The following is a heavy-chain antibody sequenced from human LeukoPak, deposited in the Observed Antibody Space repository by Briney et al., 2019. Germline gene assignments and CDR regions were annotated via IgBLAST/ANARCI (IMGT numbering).Heavy chain of an antibody. CDR1: GFTFSSYS. D-gene: IGHD3-16*02. J-gene: IGHJ4*02. CDR3: ARGTAGYHSSYFDY. V-gene: IGHV3-74*01. Sequence: GGSLRLSCAASGFTFSSYSMNWVRQAPGKGLVWVSRINSDGSATAYADSVKGRFTISRDNAENTLYLQMNSLRAEDTAVYYCARGTAGYHSSYFDYWGQGTLVTVSS. CDR2: INSDGSAT.